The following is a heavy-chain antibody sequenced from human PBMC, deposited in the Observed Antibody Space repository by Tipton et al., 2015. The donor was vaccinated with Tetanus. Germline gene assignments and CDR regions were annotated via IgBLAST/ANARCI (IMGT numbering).Heavy chain of an antibody. J-gene: IGHJ4*02. Sequence: SLRLSCAASGFTFADYAMSWFRQAPGKGLEWVGFIRSKAYGETTEYAASVKGRFTMSRDDSKNIAYLQMNTLKTEDTAVYHCARLRVYCSTACYSREDYWGQGTLVTVSS. D-gene: IGHD2/OR15-2a*01. CDR2: IRSKAYGETT. CDR1: GFTFADYA. CDR3: ARLRVYCSTACYSREDY. V-gene: IGHV3-49*03.